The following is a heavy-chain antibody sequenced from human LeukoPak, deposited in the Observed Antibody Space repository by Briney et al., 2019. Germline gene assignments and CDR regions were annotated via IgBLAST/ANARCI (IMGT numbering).Heavy chain of an antibody. V-gene: IGHV4-34*01. CDR3: VREGSSGWIYYFDY. CDR1: GGSFSDYY. Sequence: PSETLSLTCAVYGGSFSDYYWSWIRQPPGKGLEWIGEINHSGSTNYNPSLKSRVTISVDTSKNQFSLKLSSVTAADTAVYYCVREGSSGWIYYFDYWGQGTLVTVSS. CDR2: INHSGST. J-gene: IGHJ4*02. D-gene: IGHD6-19*01.